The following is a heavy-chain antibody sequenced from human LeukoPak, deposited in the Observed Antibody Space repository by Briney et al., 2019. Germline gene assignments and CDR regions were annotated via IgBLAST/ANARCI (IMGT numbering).Heavy chain of an antibody. D-gene: IGHD5-18*01. CDR2: IYYSGST. CDR3: ARTTEGGYSYGYFYYYYMDV. CDR1: GGSISSYY. Sequence: SETLSLTCTVSGGSISSYYWSRIRQPPGKGLGWIGYIYYSGSTNYKSSLKSRVTISVDTSKNQFSLKLSSVTAADTAVYYCARTTEGGYSYGYFYYYYMDVWGKGTTVTISS. J-gene: IGHJ6*03. V-gene: IGHV4-59*01.